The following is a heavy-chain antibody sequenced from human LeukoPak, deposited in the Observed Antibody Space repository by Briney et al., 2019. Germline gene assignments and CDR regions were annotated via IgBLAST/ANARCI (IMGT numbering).Heavy chain of an antibody. D-gene: IGHD3-22*01. CDR3: AKIWGGRYYDSSGYNTDY. CDR2: ISYDGSNK. V-gene: IGHV3-30*18. CDR1: GFTFSSYG. J-gene: IGHJ4*02. Sequence: GGSLRLSCAASGFTFSSYGMHWVRQAPGKGLEWVAVISYDGSNKYYADSVKGRFTISRDNSKNTLYLQMNSLRAEDTAVYYCAKIWGGRYYDSSGYNTDYWGQGTLVTVSS.